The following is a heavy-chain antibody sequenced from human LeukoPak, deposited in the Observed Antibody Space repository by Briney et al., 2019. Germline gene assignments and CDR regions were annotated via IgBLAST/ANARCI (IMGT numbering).Heavy chain of an antibody. D-gene: IGHD2/OR15-2a*01. CDR2: ISWDGAWT. CDR3: ARDRVDDYFFFDF. J-gene: IGHJ4*02. CDR1: GFTLDDYA. V-gene: IGHV3-43*01. Sequence: PGGSLRLSCAASGFTLDDYAMHWVRQAPGKGLEWVSLISWDGAWTYYTDSVKGRFTVSRDNSKNSLYLQMNSLRNEDTALYYCARDRVDDYFFFDFWGQGILVTVSS.